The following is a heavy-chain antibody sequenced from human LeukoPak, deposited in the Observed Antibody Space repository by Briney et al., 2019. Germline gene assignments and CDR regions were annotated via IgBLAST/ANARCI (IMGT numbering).Heavy chain of an antibody. CDR3: ARGDSTNQDGDYYGLDV. J-gene: IGHJ6*02. V-gene: IGHV4-4*07. D-gene: IGHD5/OR15-5a*01. Sequence: SETLSLTCTVSGGPISAYYWSCIRQSAGKGVEWIGRIYSSGSTNYNPSLKSRATMSVDTSKNHFSLNLSSVTAADTAVYYCARGDSTNQDGDYYGLDVWGQGTTVTVSS. CDR2: IYSSGST. CDR1: GGPISAYY.